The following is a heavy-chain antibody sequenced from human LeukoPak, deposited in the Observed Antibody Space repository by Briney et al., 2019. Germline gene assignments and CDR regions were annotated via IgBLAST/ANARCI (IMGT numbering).Heavy chain of an antibody. CDR1: GFTFDDYA. V-gene: IGHV3-9*01. CDR2: ISWNSGSI. CDR3: ARDGGFGPDAFDI. J-gene: IGHJ3*02. Sequence: GGSLRLSCAASGFTFDDYAMHRVRQAPGKGLEWVSGISWNSGSIGYADSVKGRFTISRDNAKNSLYLQMNSLRAEDTAVYYCARDGGFGPDAFDIWGQGTMVTVSS. D-gene: IGHD3-10*01.